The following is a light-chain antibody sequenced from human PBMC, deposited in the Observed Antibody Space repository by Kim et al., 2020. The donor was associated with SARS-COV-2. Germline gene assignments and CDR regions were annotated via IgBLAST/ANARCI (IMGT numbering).Light chain of an antibody. Sequence: ASVGDRVTGTCRASQSISSYLNCFQHKPGKAPKLLIYAASSLQSGVPSRFSGSGSGTDFTLTISSLQPEDFATYYCQQTYSTPQTFGQGTKVDIK. CDR2: AAS. CDR1: QSISSY. V-gene: IGKV1-39*01. CDR3: QQTYSTPQT. J-gene: IGKJ1*01.